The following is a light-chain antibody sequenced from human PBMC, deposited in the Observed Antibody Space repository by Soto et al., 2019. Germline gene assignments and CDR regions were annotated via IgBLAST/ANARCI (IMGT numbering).Light chain of an antibody. CDR1: QGISSY. Sequence: DIQLTQSPSFLSASVGDRVTITCRASQGISSYLACYQQKPGKAPKLLIYAASTLQSGVPSRFSGSGSGTEFTLTISSLQPEDFATYYCQQLNSYPRTFGQGTKVEIE. CDR2: AAS. J-gene: IGKJ1*01. CDR3: QQLNSYPRT. V-gene: IGKV1-9*01.